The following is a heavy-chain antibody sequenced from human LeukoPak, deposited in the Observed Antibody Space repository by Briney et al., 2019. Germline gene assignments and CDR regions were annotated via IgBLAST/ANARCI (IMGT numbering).Heavy chain of an antibody. CDR3: ARVLRRPVIAAAGTWCFDL. CDR2: IYYRGST. J-gene: IGHJ2*01. D-gene: IGHD6-13*01. Sequence: SETLSLTCTVSGGSISSYSWGWFRHPQGKGLEGFGNIYYRGSTNYNPSLKSRVTISVDTSKNQFSLKLSSVTAADTAVYYCARVLRRPVIAAAGTWCFDLWGRGTLVTVSS. CDR1: GGSISSYS. V-gene: IGHV4-59*13.